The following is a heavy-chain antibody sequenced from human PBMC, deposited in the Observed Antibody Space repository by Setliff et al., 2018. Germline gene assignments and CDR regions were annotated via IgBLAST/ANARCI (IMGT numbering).Heavy chain of an antibody. CDR1: GFTFSIYS. D-gene: IGHD2-2*01. CDR2: ITSSSRYI. Sequence: PGGSLRLSCAASGFTFSIYSMNWVRQAPGKGLEWVSSITSSSRYIYYADSVKGRFTVSRDNAKNSLYLQMNSLRAEDTAVYYCASYCSSTSCPFDYWGQGTLVTVSS. CDR3: ASYCSSTSCPFDY. V-gene: IGHV3-21*01. J-gene: IGHJ4*02.